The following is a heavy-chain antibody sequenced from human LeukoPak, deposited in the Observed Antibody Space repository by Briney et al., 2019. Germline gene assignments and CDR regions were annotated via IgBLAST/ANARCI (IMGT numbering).Heavy chain of an antibody. CDR2: ISGSGGST. CDR3: AKDRAEYSSGWYYFDY. CDR1: GFTFSSYA. J-gene: IGHJ4*02. V-gene: IGHV3-23*01. Sequence: PGGSLRLSCAASGFTFSSYAMSWVRQAPGKGLEWVSAISGSGGSTYYADSVKGRFTISRDNSKNTLYLQMNSLRAEDTAVYYCAKDRAEYSSGWYYFDYWGQGTLVTVSS. D-gene: IGHD6-13*01.